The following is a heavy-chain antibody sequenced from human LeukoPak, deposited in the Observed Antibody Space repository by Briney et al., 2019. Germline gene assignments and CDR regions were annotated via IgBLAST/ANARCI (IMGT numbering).Heavy chain of an antibody. V-gene: IGHV3-30*04. D-gene: IGHD6-13*01. Sequence: GGSLRPSCAASGFTFSSYAMHWVRQAPGKGLEWVAAISYDGSNKYYADSVKGRFTISRDNSKNTLYLQMNSLRAEDTAVYYCARDSSSQLPYYFDYWGQGTLVTVSS. CDR1: GFTFSSYA. CDR3: ARDSSSQLPYYFDY. CDR2: ISYDGSNK. J-gene: IGHJ4*02.